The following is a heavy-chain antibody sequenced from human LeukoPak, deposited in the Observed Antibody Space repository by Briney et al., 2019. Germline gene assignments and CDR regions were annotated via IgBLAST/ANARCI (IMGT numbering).Heavy chain of an antibody. CDR3: AKDSYVSGRPLHTFDV. V-gene: IGHV3-23*01. Sequence: PGGSLRLSCAASGFTFAIHAMTWVRQAPGKGLEWVSGISGDGASTHYAESVKGQSTISRDNSQNTLFLQMNSLRVEDTAIYYCAKDSYVSGRPLHTFDVWGQGTMVTVS. J-gene: IGHJ3*01. D-gene: IGHD3-10*01. CDR1: GFTFAIHA. CDR2: ISGDGAST.